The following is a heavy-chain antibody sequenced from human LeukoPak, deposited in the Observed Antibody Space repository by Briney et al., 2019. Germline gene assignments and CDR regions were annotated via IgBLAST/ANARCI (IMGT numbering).Heavy chain of an antibody. CDR2: IYYSGST. V-gene: IGHV4-59*01. CDR1: GGSISSYY. Sequence: SETLSLTCTVSGGSISSYYWSWIRQPPGKGLEWIGYIYYSGSTNYNPSLKSRVTISVDTSKNQFSLKLSSVTAADTAVYYCARERGCSGGSCYQYYFDYWGQGTLVTVSS. J-gene: IGHJ4*02. CDR3: ARERGCSGGSCYQYYFDY. D-gene: IGHD2-15*01.